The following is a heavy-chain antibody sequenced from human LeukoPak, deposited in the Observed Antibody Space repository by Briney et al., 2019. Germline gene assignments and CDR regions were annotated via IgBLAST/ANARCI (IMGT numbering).Heavy chain of an antibody. D-gene: IGHD5-18*01. J-gene: IGHJ4*02. V-gene: IGHV3-23*01. CDR2: ISGSGGST. Sequence: GGSLRLSCAASGFTFSSYAMSWVRQAPGKGLEWVSAISGSGGSTYYADSGKGRFTISRDNSKNTLYLQMNSLRAEDTAVYYCAKGLLFSRLWSLDYWGQGTLVTVSS. CDR1: GFTFSSYA. CDR3: AKGLLFSRLWSLDY.